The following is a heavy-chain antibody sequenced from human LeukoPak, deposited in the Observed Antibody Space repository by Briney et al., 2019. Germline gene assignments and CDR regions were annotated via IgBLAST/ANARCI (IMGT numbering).Heavy chain of an antibody. CDR1: GYSFTSYW. CDR3: ARSPHFRVLGGAFDI. J-gene: IGHJ3*02. Sequence: HGESLKISCKGSGYSFTSYWIGWVRQMPGKGLEWMGIIYPGDSDTRYSPSFQGQVTISADKSISTAYLQWSSLKASDTAMYYCARSPHFRVLGGAFDIWGQGTMVTVSS. V-gene: IGHV5-51*01. D-gene: IGHD3-3*02. CDR2: IYPGDSDT.